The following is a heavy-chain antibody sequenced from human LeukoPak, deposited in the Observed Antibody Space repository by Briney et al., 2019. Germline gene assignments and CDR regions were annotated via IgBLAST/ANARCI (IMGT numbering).Heavy chain of an antibody. V-gene: IGHV4-30-2*01. CDR1: GGSISSGGYS. Sequence: NSSETLSLTCAVSGGSISSGGYSWSWIRQPPGKGLEWIGYIYHSGSTYYNPSLKSRVTISVDRSKNQFSLKLSSVTAADTAVYYCARDYGGYTDYWGQRTLVTVSS. J-gene: IGHJ4*02. CDR2: IYHSGST. CDR3: ARDYGGYTDY. D-gene: IGHD4-23*01.